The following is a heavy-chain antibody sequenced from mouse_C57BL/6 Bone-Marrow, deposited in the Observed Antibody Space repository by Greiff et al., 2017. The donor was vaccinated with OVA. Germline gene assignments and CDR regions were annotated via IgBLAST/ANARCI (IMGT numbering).Heavy chain of an antibody. CDR1: GYSITRDY. CDR3: ARGDFDV. J-gene: IGHJ1*03. V-gene: IGHV3-8*01. Sequence: DVQLQESGPGLAKPSQTLSLTCSVTGYSITRDYWNWIRKFPGNKLEYMGYISYSGSTYYNPSLKSRISITRDTSKNQYYLQLNSVTTEDTATYYGARGDFDVWGTGTTVTVSS. CDR2: ISYSGST.